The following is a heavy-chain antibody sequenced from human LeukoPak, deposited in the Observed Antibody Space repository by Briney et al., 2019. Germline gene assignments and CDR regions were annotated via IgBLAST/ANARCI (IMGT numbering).Heavy chain of an antibody. J-gene: IGHJ4*02. CDR1: GGSFSGYY. D-gene: IGHD6-6*01. CDR3: ASSRSSSPSDY. Sequence: KPSETLSLTCAVYGGSFSGYYWSWIRQPPGKGLEWIGEINHSGSTNYNPSLKSRVTISVDTSKNQFSLKLSSVTAADTAVYYCASSRSSSPSDYWGQGTLVTVSS. CDR2: INHSGST. V-gene: IGHV4-34*01.